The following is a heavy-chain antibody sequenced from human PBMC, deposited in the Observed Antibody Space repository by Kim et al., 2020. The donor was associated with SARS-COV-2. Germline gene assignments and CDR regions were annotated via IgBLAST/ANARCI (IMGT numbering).Heavy chain of an antibody. D-gene: IGHD6-19*01. CDR3: ARRGDIAVAGTFDY. Sequence: NPSLKGRVPLSVDTSKNQFSLKLSSVTAADTAVYYCARRGDIAVAGTFDYWGQGTLVTVSS. J-gene: IGHJ4*02. V-gene: IGHV4-39*01.